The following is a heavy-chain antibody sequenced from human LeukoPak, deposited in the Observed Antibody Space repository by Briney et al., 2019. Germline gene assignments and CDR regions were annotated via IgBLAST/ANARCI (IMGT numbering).Heavy chain of an antibody. CDR2: IYTSGST. CDR3: ARWVWFGPRYYYYGMDV. J-gene: IGHJ6*02. CDR1: GGSISSYY. Sequence: TSETLSLTCTVSGGSISSYYWSWIRQPAGKGLEWIGRIYTSGSTNYNPSLKSRVTISVDTSKNQFSLKLSSVTAADTAVYYCARWVWFGPRYYYYGMDVWGQGTTVTVSS. D-gene: IGHD3-10*01. V-gene: IGHV4-4*07.